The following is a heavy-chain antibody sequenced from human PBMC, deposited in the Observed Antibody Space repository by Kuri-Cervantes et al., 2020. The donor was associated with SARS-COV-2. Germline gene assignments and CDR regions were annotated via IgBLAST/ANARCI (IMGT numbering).Heavy chain of an antibody. D-gene: IGHD4-11*01. V-gene: IGHV4-59*12. CDR3: ARDRKTVGWYFDL. Sequence: GSLRLSCTVSGGSISSYYWSWIRQPPGKGLEWIGYIYYSGSTNYNPSLKSRLTISTDTSRNRFSLRLNSVTAADTAVYYCARDRKTVGWYFDLWGRGTLVTVSS. CDR2: IYYSGST. CDR1: GGSISSYY. J-gene: IGHJ2*01.